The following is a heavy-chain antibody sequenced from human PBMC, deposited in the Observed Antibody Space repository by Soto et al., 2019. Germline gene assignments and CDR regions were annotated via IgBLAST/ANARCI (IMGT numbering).Heavy chain of an antibody. CDR1: GYSFTIYC. Sequence: GESLKISCKASGYSFTIYCIGWVLQMPYKGLEWMGIIYPGDSEIRYRPSFQGQVTISADKSISTAYLEWSSLEASDTAMYYCARTSEDTVTPDFWGQGTLVTVSS. V-gene: IGHV5-51*01. CDR3: ARTSEDTVTPDF. J-gene: IGHJ4*02. D-gene: IGHD4-17*01. CDR2: IYPGDSEI.